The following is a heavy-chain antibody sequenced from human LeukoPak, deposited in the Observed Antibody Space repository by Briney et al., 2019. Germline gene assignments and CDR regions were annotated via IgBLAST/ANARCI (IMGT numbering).Heavy chain of an antibody. J-gene: IGHJ4*02. CDR2: INHSGST. Sequence: PSETLSLTCAVYGGSFSGYYWSWIRQPPGKGLEWIGEINHSGSTNYKPSLKSRVTISVDTSKNQFSLKLSSVTAADTAVYYCARVTTVYYYGSGSPIDYWGQGTLVTVSS. CDR1: GGSFSGYY. CDR3: ARVTTVYYYGSGSPIDY. D-gene: IGHD3-10*01. V-gene: IGHV4-34*01.